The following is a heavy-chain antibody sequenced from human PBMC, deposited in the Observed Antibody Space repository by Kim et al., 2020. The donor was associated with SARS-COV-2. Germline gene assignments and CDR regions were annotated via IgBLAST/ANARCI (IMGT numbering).Heavy chain of an antibody. Sequence: SETLSLTCAVYGGSFSGYYWSWIRQPPGKGLEWIGEINHSGSTNYNPSLKSRVTISVDTSKNQFSLKLSSVTAADTAVYYCARFAGLWFGEYSYLGYFDYWGQGTLVTVSS. V-gene: IGHV4-34*01. CDR1: GGSFSGYY. CDR2: INHSGST. J-gene: IGHJ4*02. CDR3: ARFAGLWFGEYSYLGYFDY. D-gene: IGHD3-10*01.